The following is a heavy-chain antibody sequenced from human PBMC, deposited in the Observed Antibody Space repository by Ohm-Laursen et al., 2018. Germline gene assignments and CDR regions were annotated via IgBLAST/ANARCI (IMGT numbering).Heavy chain of an antibody. V-gene: IGHV3-23*01. D-gene: IGHD3-22*01. J-gene: IGHJ4*02. Sequence: GSLRLSCAAPGFALTDYGMGWGRQAPGKGLEWVSVISGSGDYTYYEDSVKGRFTISRDNSKNTLYLQMNILGAEDTAVYYCAKGYYYNTSGYYLIDWGQGTLVTVSS. CDR1: GFALTDYG. CDR2: ISGSGDYT. CDR3: AKGYYYNTSGYYLID.